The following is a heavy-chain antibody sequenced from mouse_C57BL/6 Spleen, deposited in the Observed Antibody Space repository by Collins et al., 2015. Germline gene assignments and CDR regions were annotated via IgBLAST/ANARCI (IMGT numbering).Heavy chain of an antibody. CDR3: AEYYTSGFAY. CDR2: IHPSDSDT. D-gene: IGHD2-12*01. V-gene: IGHV1-74*01. CDR1: GYTFTDYY. J-gene: IGHJ3*01. Sequence: SCKASGYTFTDYYMNWVKQRPGQGLEWIGRIHPSDSDTNYNQKFKGKATLTVDKSSSTAYMQLSSLTSEDSAVYYCAEYYTSGFAYWGQGTLVTVSA.